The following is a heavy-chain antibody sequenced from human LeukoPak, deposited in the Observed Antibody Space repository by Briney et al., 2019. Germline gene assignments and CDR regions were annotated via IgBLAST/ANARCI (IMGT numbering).Heavy chain of an antibody. CDR1: GYTFTSYG. J-gene: IGHJ6*02. V-gene: IGHV1-18*01. D-gene: IGHD1-14*01. CDR2: ISAYNGNT. CDR3: ARKEPPPYYYYGMDV. Sequence: ASVKVSCKASGYTFTSYGISWVRQAPGQGLEWMGWISAYNGNTNYAQKLQGRVTMTTDTSTSTAYMELRSLRSDDTAVYYCARKEPPPYYYYGMDVWGQGTTVTVSS.